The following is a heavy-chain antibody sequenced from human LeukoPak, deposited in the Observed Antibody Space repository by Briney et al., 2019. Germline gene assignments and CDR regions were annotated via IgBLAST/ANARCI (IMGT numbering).Heavy chain of an antibody. CDR2: ALYTGST. Sequence: PSETLSLTCSVSGGSISSYFWSWIRQAPGKGLKWVGYALYTGSTEYNPALKSRVTISLDTSNNQFSLRLSSVTAADTAVYYCARDNGYSYGIVYWGQGRLVTVSS. CDR3: ARDNGYSYGIVY. D-gene: IGHD5-18*01. V-gene: IGHV4-59*01. CDR1: GGSISSYF. J-gene: IGHJ4*02.